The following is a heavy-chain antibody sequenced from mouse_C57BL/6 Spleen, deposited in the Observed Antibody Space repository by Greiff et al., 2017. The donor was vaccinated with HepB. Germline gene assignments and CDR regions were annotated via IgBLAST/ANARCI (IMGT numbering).Heavy chain of an antibody. V-gene: IGHV1-64*01. CDR1: GYTFTSYW. J-gene: IGHJ1*03. Sequence: QVQLKQPGAELVKPGASVKLSCKASGYTFTSYWMHWVKQRPGQGLEWIGMIHPNSGSTNYNEKFKSKATLTVDKSSSTAYMQLSSLTSEDSAVYYCECVYYYGSSWYFDVWGTGTTVTVSS. CDR2: IHPNSGST. D-gene: IGHD1-1*01. CDR3: ECVYYYGSSWYFDV.